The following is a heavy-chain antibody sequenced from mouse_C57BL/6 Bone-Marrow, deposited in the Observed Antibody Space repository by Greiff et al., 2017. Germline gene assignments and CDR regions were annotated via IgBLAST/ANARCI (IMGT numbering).Heavy chain of an antibody. CDR2: IYPRSGNT. V-gene: IGHV1-81*01. CDR1: GYTFTSYG. J-gene: IGHJ1*03. Sequence: QVQLQQSGAELARPGASVKLSCKASGYTFTSYGISWVKQRTGQGLEWIGEIYPRSGNTYYNEKSKGKATLTADKSSSTAYMELRSLTSEDSAVYFCASYYSNCYWYFDVWGTGTTVTVSS. D-gene: IGHD2-5*01. CDR3: ASYYSNCYWYFDV.